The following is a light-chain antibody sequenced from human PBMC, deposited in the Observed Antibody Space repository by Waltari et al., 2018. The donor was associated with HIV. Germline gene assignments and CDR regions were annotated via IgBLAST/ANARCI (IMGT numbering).Light chain of an antibody. J-gene: IGKJ2*01. CDR3: MQALQTVST. V-gene: IGKV2-28*01. CDR1: QSLLHRNGYNH. CDR2: LCS. Sequence: DIVMTQSPLALPVTPGEPASISCRSSQSLLHRNGYNHWDWYFHKPGEPPPLLTYLCSHRAPGVPDRFSGSVSGTDFTLKISRVEADDVGVYYCMQALQTVSTFGQGTKLEIK.